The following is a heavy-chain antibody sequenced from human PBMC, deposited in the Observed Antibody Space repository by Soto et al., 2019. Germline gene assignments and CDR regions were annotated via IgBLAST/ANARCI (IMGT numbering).Heavy chain of an antibody. V-gene: IGHV3-30-3*01. CDR3: ARVPSSSGRAHFGY. Sequence: QVQLVESGGGVVQPGRSLRLSCAASGFTFSSYAMHWVRQAPGKGLEWVAVISYDGSNKYYADSVKGRFTISRDNSKNTLYLQMTSLRAEDTAVYYCARVPSSSGRAHFGYWGQGTLGTVSS. CDR1: GFTFSSYA. CDR2: ISYDGSNK. D-gene: IGHD2-15*01. J-gene: IGHJ4*02.